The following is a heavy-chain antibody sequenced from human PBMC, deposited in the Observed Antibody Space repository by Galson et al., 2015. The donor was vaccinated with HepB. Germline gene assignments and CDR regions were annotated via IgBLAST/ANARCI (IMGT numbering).Heavy chain of an antibody. CDR3: ATSPRVPDHPYDY. Sequence: SVKVSCKVSGYTLTELSMHWVRQAPGKGLEWMGGFDPEDGETIYAQKFQGRVTMTEDTPTDTAYMELSSLRSEDTAVYYCATSPRVPDHPYDYWGQGPLVTVSS. J-gene: IGHJ4*02. CDR2: FDPEDGET. V-gene: IGHV1-24*01. D-gene: IGHD4/OR15-4a*01. CDR1: GYTLTELS.